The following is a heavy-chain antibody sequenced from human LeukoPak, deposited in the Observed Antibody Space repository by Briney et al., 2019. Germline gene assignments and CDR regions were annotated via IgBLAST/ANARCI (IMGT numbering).Heavy chain of an antibody. D-gene: IGHD6-19*01. V-gene: IGHV3-53*01. CDR3: ARLQWLDHFDY. CDR2: IYSGGST. CDR1: GFTVSSNY. Sequence: GGSLRLSCAASGFTVSSNYMSWVRQAPGKGLEWVSVIYSGGSTYYADSVKGRFTISRDNSKNTLYLQMNSLRAEDTAVYYCARLQWLDHFDYWGQGTLVTVSS. J-gene: IGHJ4*02.